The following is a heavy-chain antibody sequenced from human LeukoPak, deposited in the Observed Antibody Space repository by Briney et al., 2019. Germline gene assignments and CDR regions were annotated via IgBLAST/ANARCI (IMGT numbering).Heavy chain of an antibody. J-gene: IGHJ4*02. CDR1: GGTFSSYA. CDR2: IIPIFGTA. V-gene: IGHV1-69*13. Sequence: GASVKVSCKASGGTFSSYAISWVRQAPGQGLEWMGGIIPIFGTANYAQKFQGRVTITADESTSTAYMELSSLRSEDTAVYYCARVECTNGVCSTFFDYWGQGTLVTVSS. CDR3: ARVECTNGVCSTFFDY. D-gene: IGHD2-8*01.